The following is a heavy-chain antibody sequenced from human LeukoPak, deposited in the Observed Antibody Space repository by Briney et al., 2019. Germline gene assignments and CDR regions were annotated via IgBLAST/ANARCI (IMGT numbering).Heavy chain of an antibody. D-gene: IGHD5-18*01. Sequence: GGSLRLSCAASGFTFSSYSMNWVRQAPGKGLEWVSSISSSGSYIYYADSVKGRFTISRDNAKTSLYLQMNSLRAEDTAVYYCARDLSGIAGYTYGRGIDYWGQGTLVTVSS. CDR2: ISSSGSYI. CDR3: ARDLSGIAGYTYGRGIDY. V-gene: IGHV3-21*01. CDR1: GFTFSSYS. J-gene: IGHJ4*02.